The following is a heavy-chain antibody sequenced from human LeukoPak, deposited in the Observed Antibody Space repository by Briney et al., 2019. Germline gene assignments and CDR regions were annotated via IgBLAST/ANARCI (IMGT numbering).Heavy chain of an antibody. D-gene: IGHD2-21*01. CDR1: GYIFTKYV. CDR2: IKAGNGDT. J-gene: IGHJ4*02. V-gene: IGHV1-3*01. Sequence: GASVKVSCKASGYIFTKYVVHWVRQAPGQRPEWMGWIKAGNGDTKYSQNFQDRLTITRDTSASTVYMELSSLTSEDTALYYCARDDCGDTCYPGGYWGQGTLVIVSS. CDR3: ARDDCGDTCYPGGY.